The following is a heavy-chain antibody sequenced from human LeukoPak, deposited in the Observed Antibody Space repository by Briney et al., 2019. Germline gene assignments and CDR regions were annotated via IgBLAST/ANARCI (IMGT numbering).Heavy chain of an antibody. D-gene: IGHD5-12*01. CDR2: ISSSGSAI. J-gene: IGHJ4*02. V-gene: IGHV3-48*01. CDR3: ARDLHRSPYSGYVGC. CDR1: GFIFSSYS. Sequence: GGSLRLSCAASGFIFSSYSMNWVRQAPGKGLEWVSYISSSGSAIHYADPVKGRFTISRDNAKKSLYLQMNSLRVEDTAVYYCARDLHRSPYSGYVGCWGQGTLATVSS.